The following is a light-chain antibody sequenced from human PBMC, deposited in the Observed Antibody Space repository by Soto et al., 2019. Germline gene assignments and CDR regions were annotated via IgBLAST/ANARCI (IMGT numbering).Light chain of an antibody. J-gene: IGKJ5*01. V-gene: IGKV1-5*01. CDR3: QQYNNWPIT. CDR2: DAS. Sequence: DIQMTQSPSTRSASVGDRVTITWRASQSIGRFLAWYQHQPGKAPKLLIYDASTLESGVPSRFSGTGSGTDFTLTISSLQSEDFALYYCQQYNNWPITFGQGTRLEIK. CDR1: QSIGRF.